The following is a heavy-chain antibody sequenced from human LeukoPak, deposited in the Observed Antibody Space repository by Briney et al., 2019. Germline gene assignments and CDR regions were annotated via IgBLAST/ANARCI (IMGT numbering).Heavy chain of an antibody. Sequence: SETLSLTCTVSGDSISSTNYYWGWIRQPPGKGLEWIGSFYYSGRTYYNPSLKSRVTISVDTSDSRSSLKLSSVTAADTGVYYCATRGGDYESSEYWFFGLWGRGTLVTVSS. J-gene: IGHJ2*01. CDR2: FYYSGRT. D-gene: IGHD3-22*01. CDR1: GDSISSTNYY. CDR3: ATRGGDYESSEYWFFGL. V-gene: IGHV4-39*07.